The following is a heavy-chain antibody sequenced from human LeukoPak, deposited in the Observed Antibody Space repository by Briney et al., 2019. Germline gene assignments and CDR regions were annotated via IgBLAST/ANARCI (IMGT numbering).Heavy chain of an antibody. CDR2: ISTYNGDT. D-gene: IGHD4-17*01. Sequence: GASVKVSCKASGGTFSSYAISWVRQAPGQGLEWMGWISTYNGDTNYAQKVQGRVTMTTDTSTSTAYMELRSLRSDDTAVYYCASGYLGRAGTTDRLDYWGQGTLVTVSS. CDR1: GGTFSSYA. V-gene: IGHV1-18*01. J-gene: IGHJ4*02. CDR3: ASGYLGRAGTTDRLDY.